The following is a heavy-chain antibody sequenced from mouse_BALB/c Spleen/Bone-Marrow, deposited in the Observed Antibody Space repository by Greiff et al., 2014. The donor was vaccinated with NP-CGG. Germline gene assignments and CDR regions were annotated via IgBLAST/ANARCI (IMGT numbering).Heavy chain of an antibody. CDR2: IDTSDSYT. D-gene: IGHD2-14*01. CDR3: ARSDYRYDPFAY. V-gene: IGHV1-69*01. J-gene: IGHJ3*01. CDR1: GHTFTDYW. Sequence: QVQLQQSGAELVIPGASVKMSCKASGHTFTDYWMHWVKQRPGQGLEWIGAIDTSDSYTSYNQKFKGKATLTVDESSSTAYMQLSSLTSEDFAFYDSARSDYRYDPFAYWGQGTLVTVSA.